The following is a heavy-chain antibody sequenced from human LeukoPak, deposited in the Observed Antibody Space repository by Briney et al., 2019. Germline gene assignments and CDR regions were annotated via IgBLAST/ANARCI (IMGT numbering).Heavy chain of an antibody. CDR3: VREAAATLFDY. CDR1: GFTFSSYA. D-gene: IGHD1-26*01. Sequence: GRSLRLSCAASGFTFSSYAMHWVRQAPGKGLEWVAAISSSSRDIFYADSVKGRFSISRDNTHNSLSLRMNSLGAEDTAVYYCVREAAATLFDYWGQGTLVTVSS. J-gene: IGHJ4*02. CDR2: ISSSSRDI. V-gene: IGHV3-21*01.